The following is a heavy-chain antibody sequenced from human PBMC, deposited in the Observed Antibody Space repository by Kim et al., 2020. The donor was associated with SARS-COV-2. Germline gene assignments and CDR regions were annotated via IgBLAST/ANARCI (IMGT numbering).Heavy chain of an antibody. CDR1: GGSISSGGYY. Sequence: SETLSLTCTVSGGSISSGGYYWSWIRQHPGKGLEWIGYIYYSGSTYYNPSLKSRVTISVDTSKNQFSLKLSSVTAADTAVYYCARVGIQLWLLPFDYWGQGTLVTVSS. V-gene: IGHV4-31*03. J-gene: IGHJ4*02. D-gene: IGHD5-18*01. CDR3: ARVGIQLWLLPFDY. CDR2: IYYSGST.